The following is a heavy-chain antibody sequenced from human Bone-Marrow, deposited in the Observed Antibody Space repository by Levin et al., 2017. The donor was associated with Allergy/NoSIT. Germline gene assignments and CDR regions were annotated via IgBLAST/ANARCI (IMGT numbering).Heavy chain of an antibody. CDR3: ARVETHYYFGSGKGGWLDP. CDR2: INFSGST. V-gene: IGHV4-59*01. CDR1: GGSISTFF. Sequence: GSLRLSCTVSGGSISTFFWAWIRQSPGKGLEWIGSINFSGSTNYNPSLKSRVTISVDTSKNQFSLKLNSVTGADTAVYYCARVETHYYFGSGKGGWLDPWGQGIPVTVSS. D-gene: IGHD3-10*01. J-gene: IGHJ5*02.